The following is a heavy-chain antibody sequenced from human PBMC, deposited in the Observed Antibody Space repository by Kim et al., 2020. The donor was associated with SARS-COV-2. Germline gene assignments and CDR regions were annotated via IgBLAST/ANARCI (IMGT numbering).Heavy chain of an antibody. CDR1: GFTFSSYG. Sequence: GGSLRLSCAASGFTFSSYGMHWVRQAPGKGLEWVAVISYDGSNKYYADSVKGRFTISRDNAKNTLYLQMNSLRAEDTAVYYCAKSRIAAAFLYSMDVWGQGTTVTVSS. CDR2: ISYDGSNK. CDR3: AKSRIAAAFLYSMDV. J-gene: IGHJ6*02. D-gene: IGHD6-13*01. V-gene: IGHV3-30*18.